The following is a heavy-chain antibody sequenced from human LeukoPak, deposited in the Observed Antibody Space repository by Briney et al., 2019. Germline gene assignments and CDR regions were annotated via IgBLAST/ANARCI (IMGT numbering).Heavy chain of an antibody. J-gene: IGHJ4*02. V-gene: IGHV4-4*02. CDR2: IYHSGST. CDR3: AREVISDYGDPYYFDY. Sequence: SETLSLTCAVSGGSISSSNWWSWVRQPPGKGLGWIGEIYHSGSTNYNPSLKSRVTISVDKSKNQFSLKLSSVTAADTAVYYCAREVISDYGDPYYFDYWGQGTLVTVSS. CDR1: GGSISSSNW. D-gene: IGHD4-17*01.